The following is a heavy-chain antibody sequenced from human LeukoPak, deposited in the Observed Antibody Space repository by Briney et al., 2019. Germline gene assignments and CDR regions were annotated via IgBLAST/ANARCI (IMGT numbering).Heavy chain of an antibody. Sequence: QPGGSLRLSCAASGFTFSSYAMHWVRQAPGKGLEWVAVISYDGSNKYYADSVKGRFTISRDNSKNTLYLQMNSLRAEDTAVYYCAKLFWDPSTVTHFDYWGQGTLVTVSS. CDR1: GFTFSSYA. J-gene: IGHJ4*02. CDR2: ISYDGSNK. V-gene: IGHV3-30-3*02. CDR3: AKLFWDPSTVTHFDY. D-gene: IGHD4-17*01.